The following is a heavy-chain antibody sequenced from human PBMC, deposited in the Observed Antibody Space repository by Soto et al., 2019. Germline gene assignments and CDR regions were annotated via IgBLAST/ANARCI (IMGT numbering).Heavy chain of an antibody. CDR3: ANESLQWLDGNWFDP. Sequence: GGSLRLSCAASGFTFSSYAMSWVRQAPGKGLEWVSAISGSGGSTYYADSVKGRFTISRDNSKNTLYLQMNSLRAEDTAVYYCANESLQWLDGNWFDPWGQGTLVTVSS. CDR1: GFTFSSYA. D-gene: IGHD6-19*01. CDR2: ISGSGGST. J-gene: IGHJ5*02. V-gene: IGHV3-23*01.